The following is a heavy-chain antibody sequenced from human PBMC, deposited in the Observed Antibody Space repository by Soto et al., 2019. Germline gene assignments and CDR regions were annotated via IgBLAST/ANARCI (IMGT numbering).Heavy chain of an antibody. J-gene: IGHJ6*02. CDR1: GGSFSGYY. D-gene: IGHD3-3*01. V-gene: IGHV4-34*01. Sequence: SETLSLTCAVYGGSFSGYYWSWIRQPPGKGLEWIGEINHSGSTNYNPSLKSRVTISVDTSKNQFSLKLSSVAAADTAVYYCARALSYYDFWSGYYSSYYGMDVWGQGTTVTVSS. CDR2: INHSGST. CDR3: ARALSYYDFWSGYYSSYYGMDV.